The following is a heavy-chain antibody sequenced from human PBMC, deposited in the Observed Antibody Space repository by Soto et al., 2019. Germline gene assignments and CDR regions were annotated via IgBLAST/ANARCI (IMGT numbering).Heavy chain of an antibody. V-gene: IGHV1-69*13. CDR1: GGTFSGYS. J-gene: IGHJ4*02. CDR2: IIPMFGTS. CDR3: ARGSCSSTSCYKEYYFDL. Sequence: SVKVSCKASGGTFSGYSISWVRQAPGQGLEWMGEIIPMFGTSNYAQKFQGRVTITADESTSTAYMELSSLRSEDTAVYYCARGSCSSTSCYKEYYFDLWGQGTLVTVSS. D-gene: IGHD2-2*02.